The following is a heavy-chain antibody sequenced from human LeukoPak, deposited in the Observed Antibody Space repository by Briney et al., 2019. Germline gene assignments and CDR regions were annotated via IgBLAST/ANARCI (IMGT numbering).Heavy chain of an antibody. D-gene: IGHD5-24*01. CDR3: AGRLWRRDGYNLSAFDI. CDR2: IYYSGTT. Sequence: SETLSLTCSVSGGSISSYYWNSSRQPPGKGLGWDGYIYYSGTTNNNPSLKSRHTISLHTSKNQFSLKLSSVTAANAAVYYCAGRLWRRDGYNLSAFDIWGEGTMVTVSP. CDR1: GGSISSYY. V-gene: IGHV4-59*01. J-gene: IGHJ3*02.